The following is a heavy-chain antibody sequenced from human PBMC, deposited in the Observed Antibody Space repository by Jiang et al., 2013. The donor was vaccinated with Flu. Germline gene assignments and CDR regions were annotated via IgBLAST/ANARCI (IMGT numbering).Heavy chain of an antibody. J-gene: IGHJ4*02. V-gene: IGHV4-59*08. CDR3: VRHVAGGWYAY. Sequence: GSGLVKPSEALSLTCTVSGGSLSPHYWSWIRQSPEKGLEWVGQIYYNGNTYYNPSLRGRVTISLHASENQISLTLNTVTAADTAVYYCVRHVAGGWYAYWGQGTPVTVSS. D-gene: IGHD6-19*01. CDR1: GGSLSPHY. CDR2: IYYNGNT.